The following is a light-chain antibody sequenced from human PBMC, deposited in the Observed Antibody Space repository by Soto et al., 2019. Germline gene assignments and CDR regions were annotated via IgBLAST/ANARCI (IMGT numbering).Light chain of an antibody. CDR1: QSISNR. CDR2: DAS. CDR3: QHYGGMWA. J-gene: IGKJ1*01. Sequence: DIQMTQSPSTLSASVGDRVTITCRASQSISNRLAWYQQKPGKAPKVVIYDASSLESGVPSRFSGSGSGTEFILTINSLQPDDFATYCCQHYGGMWAVGQGTKV. V-gene: IGKV1-5*01.